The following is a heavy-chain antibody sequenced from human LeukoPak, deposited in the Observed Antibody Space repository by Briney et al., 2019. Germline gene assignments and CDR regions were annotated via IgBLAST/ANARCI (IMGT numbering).Heavy chain of an antibody. D-gene: IGHD6-19*01. CDR1: GYIFINYG. J-gene: IGHJ4*02. V-gene: IGHV1-18*01. Sequence: ASVKVSCKTSGYIFINYGLSWVRQVPGQGLEWMGGVSGYNGSAKYAQKFKGRVTMTAQTSTSTVDMELRSLRSDDSAVYYCARDAQWLTGGDFDYWGQGTLVTVSS. CDR3: ARDAQWLTGGDFDY. CDR2: VSGYNGSA.